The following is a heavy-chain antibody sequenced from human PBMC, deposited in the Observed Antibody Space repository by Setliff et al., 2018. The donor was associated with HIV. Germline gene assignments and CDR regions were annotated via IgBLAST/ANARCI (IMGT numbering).Heavy chain of an antibody. J-gene: IGHJ3*02. CDR2: IYHSGST. D-gene: IGHD4-17*01. Sequence: PSETLSLTCTVSGYSISSGYYWGWIRQPPGKGLEWIGSIYHSGSTYNNPSLKSRVTISVDTSKNQFSLKLSSVTAADTAVYYCARDDYGDYTVFDIWGQGTMVTVS. V-gene: IGHV4-38-2*02. CDR3: ARDDYGDYTVFDI. CDR1: GYSISSGYY.